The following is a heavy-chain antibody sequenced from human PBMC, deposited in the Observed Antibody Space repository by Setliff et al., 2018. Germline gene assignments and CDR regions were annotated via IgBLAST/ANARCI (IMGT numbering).Heavy chain of an antibody. Sequence: SETLSLTCTVSGDSISSYYWSWIRQPPGKGLEWIANIYFNGDTVKQPFLKSRVTISIDTSKNQFSLGLSSVIVADSATYYCVRVRVVQGYYEFDSWGQGALVTVSS. CDR2: IYFNGDT. V-gene: IGHV4-59*12. CDR1: GDSISSYY. CDR3: VRVRVVQGYYEFDS. D-gene: IGHD3-16*01. J-gene: IGHJ4*02.